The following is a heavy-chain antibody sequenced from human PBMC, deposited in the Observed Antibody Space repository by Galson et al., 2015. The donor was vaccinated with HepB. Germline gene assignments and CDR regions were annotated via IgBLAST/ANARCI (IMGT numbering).Heavy chain of an antibody. D-gene: IGHD1-26*01. J-gene: IGHJ4*02. CDR1: GFTFSSYA. Sequence: SLRLSCAASGFTFSSYAMSWVRQAPGKGLEWVSAISGSGGSTYYADSVKGRFTISRDNSKNTLYLQMNSLRAEDTAVYYCASGEVGATPFDYWGQGTLVTVSS. CDR2: ISGSGGST. CDR3: ASGEVGATPFDY. V-gene: IGHV3-23*01.